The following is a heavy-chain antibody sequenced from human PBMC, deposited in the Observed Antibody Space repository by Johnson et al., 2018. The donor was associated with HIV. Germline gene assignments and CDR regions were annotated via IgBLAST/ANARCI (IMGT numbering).Heavy chain of an antibody. Sequence: VQLVESGGGLVQPGGSLRLSCAASGFTFSSYAMHWVRQPPGKGLEYVSAISSNGGSTYYANSVKGRFTISRDNSKNTRYLQMGSLRAEDMAVYYCSTDAFDIWGQGTMVTVSS. V-gene: IGHV3-64*01. CDR3: STDAFDI. CDR1: GFTFSSYA. J-gene: IGHJ3*02. CDR2: ISSNGGST. D-gene: IGHD2-2*01.